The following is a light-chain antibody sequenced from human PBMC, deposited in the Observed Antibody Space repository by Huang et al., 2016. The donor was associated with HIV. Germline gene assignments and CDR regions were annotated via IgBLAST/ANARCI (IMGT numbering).Light chain of an antibody. Sequence: EIVLTQSPGTLSLSPGERATLSCRASPSVVNSYLAWYQQRPGQAPKLLIYGASGRATGIPDRFTGSGSGTDFTLTIDRLEPEDFAIYYCQQYGSSPLTFGGGTKVEI. CDR3: QQYGSSPLT. CDR2: GAS. J-gene: IGKJ4*01. CDR1: PSVVNSY. V-gene: IGKV3-20*01.